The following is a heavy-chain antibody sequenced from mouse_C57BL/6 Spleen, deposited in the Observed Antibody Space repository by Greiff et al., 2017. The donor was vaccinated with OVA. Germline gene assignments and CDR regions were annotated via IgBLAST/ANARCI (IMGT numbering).Heavy chain of an antibody. CDR1: GYTFTSYW. V-gene: IGHV1-52*01. CDR3: ARYGTSTMVTSFDY. J-gene: IGHJ2*01. D-gene: IGHD2-2*01. CDR2: IDPSDSET. Sequence: QVQLQQPGAELVRPGSSVKLSCKASGYTFTSYWMHWVKQRPIQGLEWIGNIDPSDSETHSNQKFKDKATLTVDKSSSTAYMQLSSLTSEDSAVYYCARYGTSTMVTSFDYWGQGTTLTVSS.